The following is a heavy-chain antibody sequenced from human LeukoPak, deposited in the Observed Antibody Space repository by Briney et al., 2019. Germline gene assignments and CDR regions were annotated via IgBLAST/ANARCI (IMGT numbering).Heavy chain of an antibody. CDR1: GGTFSSYT. Sequence: ASVKVSCKASGGTFSSYTISWVRQAPGQGLEWMGRIIPILGIANYAQKFQGRVTITADKSTSTAYMELSSLRSGDTAVYYCARDECSGGSCYSGLWFDPWGQGTLVTVSS. V-gene: IGHV1-69*04. J-gene: IGHJ5*02. CDR3: ARDECSGGSCYSGLWFDP. CDR2: IIPILGIA. D-gene: IGHD2-15*01.